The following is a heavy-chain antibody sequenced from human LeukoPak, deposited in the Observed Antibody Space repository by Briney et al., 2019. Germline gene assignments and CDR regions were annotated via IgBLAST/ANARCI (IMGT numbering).Heavy chain of an antibody. V-gene: IGHV4-34*01. CDR1: GGSFSGYY. CDR2: INHSGST. J-gene: IGHJ4*02. CDR3: ATDYGRGYFDY. D-gene: IGHD3-10*01. Sequence: SETLSLTCAVYGGSFSGYYWSWLRQPPGKGLEWIGEINHSGSTNYNPSLKSRVTISVDTSKNQFSLKLSSVTAADTAVYYCATDYGRGYFDYWGQGTLVTVSS.